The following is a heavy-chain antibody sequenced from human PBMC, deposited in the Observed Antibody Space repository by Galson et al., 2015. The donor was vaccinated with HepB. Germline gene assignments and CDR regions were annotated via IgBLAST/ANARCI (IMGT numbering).Heavy chain of an antibody. CDR1: GFTFSSYG. CDR2: ISYDGSNK. CDR3: AKDGLKIYYGSGIKAPAYYYYGMDV. J-gene: IGHJ6*02. V-gene: IGHV3-30*18. D-gene: IGHD3-10*01. Sequence: SLRLSCAASGFTFSSYGMHWVRQAPGKGLEWVAVISYDGSNKYYADSVKGRFTISRDNSKNTLYLQMNSLRAEDTAVYYCAKDGLKIYYGSGIKAPAYYYYGMDVWGQGTTVTVSS.